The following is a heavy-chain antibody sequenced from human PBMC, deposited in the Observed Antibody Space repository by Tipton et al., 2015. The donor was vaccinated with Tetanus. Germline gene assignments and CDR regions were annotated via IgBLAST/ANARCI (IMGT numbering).Heavy chain of an antibody. CDR3: ARVPRGVGYFDI. Sequence: SLRLSCAASGFTVSSNYIGWVRQAPGKGLELVSIIYAAGSTYYADSVKGRVTISRDISKDKVFLKMDSVRPEDTAVYYCARVPRGVGYFDIWGLCTLVSVSS. CDR2: IYAAGST. D-gene: IGHD1-26*01. V-gene: IGHV3-53*01. J-gene: IGHJ2*01. CDR1: GFTVSSNY.